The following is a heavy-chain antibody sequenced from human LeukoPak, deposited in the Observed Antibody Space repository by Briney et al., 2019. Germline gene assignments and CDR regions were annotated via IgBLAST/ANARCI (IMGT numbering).Heavy chain of an antibody. CDR3: ARDHLTYSSSWYGWFDP. CDR1: GGTFSSYA. D-gene: IGHD6-13*01. Sequence: SVKVSCKASGGTFSSYAISWVRQAPGQGLEWMGGIIPIFSTANYAQKFRGRVTITADKSTRTAYMELSSLRSEDTAVYYCARDHLTYSSSWYGWFDPWGQGTLVTVSS. CDR2: IIPIFSTA. J-gene: IGHJ5*02. V-gene: IGHV1-69*06.